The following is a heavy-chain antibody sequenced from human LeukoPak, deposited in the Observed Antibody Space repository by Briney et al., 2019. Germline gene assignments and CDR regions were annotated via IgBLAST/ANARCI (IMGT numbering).Heavy chain of an antibody. Sequence: SGTLSLTCGVSGGSISSTNWWSWVRQPPGKGLEWIGYYNSGSTYYNPSLKSRLTISVDTSKNQFSLKLSTVTAADTAVYYCARDLEYFDLWGRGTLVSVSS. CDR1: GGSISSTNW. CDR3: ARDLEYFDL. D-gene: IGHD1-1*01. J-gene: IGHJ2*01. CDR2: YNSGST. V-gene: IGHV4-4*02.